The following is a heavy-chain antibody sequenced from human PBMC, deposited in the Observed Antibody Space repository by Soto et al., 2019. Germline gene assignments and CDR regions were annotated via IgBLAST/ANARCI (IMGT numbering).Heavy chain of an antibody. CDR2: ISYDGSDK. V-gene: IGHV3-30*09. CDR1: GFTYTDFA. Sequence: VQLVESGGGEVQPGRSLRLSCAASGFTYTDFALHWVRQAPGKGLEWVAIISYDGSDKYYADSVKGRFAISRDNPKNTLYLEINSLRPKDTAVYFCARRAWDSYYAIDVWGQWTTVTVFS. J-gene: IGHJ6*02. CDR3: ARRAWDSYYAIDV. D-gene: IGHD3-22*01.